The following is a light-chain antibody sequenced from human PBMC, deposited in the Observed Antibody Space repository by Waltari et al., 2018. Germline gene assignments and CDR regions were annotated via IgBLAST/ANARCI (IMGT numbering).Light chain of an antibody. CDR2: KVS. CDR1: QSLVHTDGHTY. Sequence: DVVMTQSPLSLPVSLEQPASISCRSRQSLVHTDGHTYLNWFQQRPGQSPRRLIYKVSNRDSGVPDRFSGSGSDTAFTLKISRVEAEDVGIYYCMQATNWPLTFGQGTKVEIQ. J-gene: IGKJ1*01. V-gene: IGKV2-30*02. CDR3: MQATNWPLT.